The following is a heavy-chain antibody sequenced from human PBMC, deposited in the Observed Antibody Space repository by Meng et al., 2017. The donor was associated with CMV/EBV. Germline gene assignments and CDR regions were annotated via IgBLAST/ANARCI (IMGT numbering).Heavy chain of an antibody. CDR2: VRSKTDGGTT. V-gene: IGHV3-49*04. Sequence: GESLKTSCTTSGFTFGDYAMSWVRQAPGKGLEWVGFVRSKTDGGTTEFAAPVAGRFTISRDDSESIAYLQMNSLKTEDAAVYYCTRFRADPLYYYAMDVWGQGTTVTVSS. J-gene: IGHJ6*02. CDR3: TRFRADPLYYYAMDV. CDR1: GFTFGDYA.